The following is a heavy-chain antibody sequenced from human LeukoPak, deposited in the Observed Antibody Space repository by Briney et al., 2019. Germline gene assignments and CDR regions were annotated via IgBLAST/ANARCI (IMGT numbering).Heavy chain of an antibody. CDR1: GFTFDDYA. D-gene: IGHD3-10*01. Sequence: GGSLRLSCAGSGFTFDDYAMHWVRQAPGKGLEWVSGISWNSGSIGYADSVKGRFTISRDNAKNSLYLQMNNLRAEDTALYYCAKDGDDYLDYWGQGTLVTVSS. CDR3: AKDGDDYLDY. CDR2: ISWNSGSI. J-gene: IGHJ4*02. V-gene: IGHV3-9*01.